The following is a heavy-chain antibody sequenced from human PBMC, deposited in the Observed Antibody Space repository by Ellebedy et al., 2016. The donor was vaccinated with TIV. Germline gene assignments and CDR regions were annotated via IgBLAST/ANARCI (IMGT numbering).Heavy chain of an antibody. J-gene: IGHJ5*02. V-gene: IGHV1-18*01. Sequence: AASVKVSCKASGYTFTSYGISWVRQAPGQGLEWMGWINPYNGNTNYVQKLQDRFTITTDTSTSTAYMELRSLRSDDAAVDYCARDGPLGYHWFDPWGQGTLVTVSS. CDR2: INPYNGNT. CDR3: ARDGPLGYHWFDP. D-gene: IGHD3-16*02. CDR1: GYTFTSYG.